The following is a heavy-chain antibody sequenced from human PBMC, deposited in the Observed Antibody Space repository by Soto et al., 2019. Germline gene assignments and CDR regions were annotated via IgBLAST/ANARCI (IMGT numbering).Heavy chain of an antibody. V-gene: IGHV1-2*02. J-gene: IGHJ5*02. Sequence: ASVKVSCKASGYTFTSYGISWVRQAPGQGLEWMGWINPNSGVTTYAQKFQGRVTLTRDTSISTAYLEVRRLRSDDTAVYYCATIHRSSTSRGSDFDPWGQGTQVTVSS. CDR1: GYTFTSYG. D-gene: IGHD6-13*01. CDR3: ATIHRSSTSRGSDFDP. CDR2: INPNSGVT.